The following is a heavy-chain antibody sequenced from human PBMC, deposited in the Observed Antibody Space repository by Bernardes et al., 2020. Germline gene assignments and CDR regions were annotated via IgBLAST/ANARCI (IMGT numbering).Heavy chain of an antibody. V-gene: IGHV5-10-1*01. Sequence: GESRKISCKGSGYSFTSYWISWVRQMPGKGLEWMGRIDPSDSYTNYSPSFQGHVTISADKSISTAYLQWSSLKASDTAMYYCAGDYWSGGSCSTGGGDYWGQGTLVTVSS. CDR2: IDPSDSYT. D-gene: IGHD2-15*01. J-gene: IGHJ4*02. CDR1: GYSFTSYW. CDR3: AGDYWSGGSCSTGGGDY.